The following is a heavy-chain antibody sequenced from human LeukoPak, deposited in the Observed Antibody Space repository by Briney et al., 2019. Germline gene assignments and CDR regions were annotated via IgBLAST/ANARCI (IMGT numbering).Heavy chain of an antibody. V-gene: IGHV3-23*01. Sequence: GASLRLSCAASGFTFSNYAMIWVRQAPGKGLEWVSAITGSGGNTHYADSVKGRFTISRDNSKNTVFLQMNSLRAEDTAVYYCAKWGDYDVLTGYYVSDYWGQGTLVTVSS. J-gene: IGHJ4*02. D-gene: IGHD3-9*01. CDR1: GFTFSNYA. CDR3: AKWGDYDVLTGYYVSDY. CDR2: ITGSGGNT.